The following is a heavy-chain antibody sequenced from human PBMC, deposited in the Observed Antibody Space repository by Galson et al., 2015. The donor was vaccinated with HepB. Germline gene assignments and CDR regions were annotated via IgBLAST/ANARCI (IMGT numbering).Heavy chain of an antibody. CDR2: IYSGGST. J-gene: IGHJ4*02. CDR1: GFTVSSNY. D-gene: IGHD3-10*01. CDR3: ATSYGSGSPYFDY. V-gene: IGHV3-53*04. Sequence: SLRLSCAASGFTVSSNYMGWVRQAPGKGLEWVSVIYSGGSTYYADSVKGRFTISRHNSKNTLYLQMNSLRAEDTAVYYCATSYGSGSPYFDYWGQGTLVTVSS.